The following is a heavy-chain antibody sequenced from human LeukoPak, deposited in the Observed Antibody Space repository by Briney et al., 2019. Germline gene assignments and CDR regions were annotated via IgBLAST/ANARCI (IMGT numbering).Heavy chain of an antibody. CDR3: AKDAQRGFDYSNSLQN. J-gene: IGHJ1*01. V-gene: IGHV3-33*06. CDR1: GFTFSHYG. D-gene: IGHD4-11*01. Sequence: GGSLRLSCAASGFTFSHYGMHWVRQTPGAGLEWEAVIWSDGSDKYYAKSVKGRFTISRDNSKNSLFLQMNSLRAEDTAVYYCAKDAQRGFDYSNSLQNWGQGILVTVSS. CDR2: IWSDGSDK.